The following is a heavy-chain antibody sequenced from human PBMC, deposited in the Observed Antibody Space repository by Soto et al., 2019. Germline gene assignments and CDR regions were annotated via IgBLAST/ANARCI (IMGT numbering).Heavy chain of an antibody. CDR1: GGSVSSGSYY. D-gene: IGHD3-3*01. CDR3: ASAHYDFWSGYFRSGGWFDP. V-gene: IGHV4-61*01. J-gene: IGHJ5*02. Sequence: SETLSLTCTVSGGSVSSGSYYWSWIRQPPGKGLEWIGYIYYSGSTNYNPSLKSRVTISVDTPKNQFSLKLSSVTAADTAVYYCASAHYDFWSGYFRSGGWFDPWGQGTLVTVSS. CDR2: IYYSGST.